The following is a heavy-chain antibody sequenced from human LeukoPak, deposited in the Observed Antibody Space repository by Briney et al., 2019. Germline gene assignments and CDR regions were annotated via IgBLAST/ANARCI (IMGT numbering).Heavy chain of an antibody. D-gene: IGHD4-17*01. Sequence: SETLSLTCTVSGYSISSGYYWGWIRQPPGKGLEWIGNINYSGSTNSNPSLKSRATISVDMSRKHFFLDLSSVTAADTAVYYCARGMTTVTTSNWFDPWGQGTLVTVSS. CDR1: GYSISSGYY. V-gene: IGHV4-38-2*02. CDR3: ARGMTTVTTSNWFDP. CDR2: INYSGST. J-gene: IGHJ5*02.